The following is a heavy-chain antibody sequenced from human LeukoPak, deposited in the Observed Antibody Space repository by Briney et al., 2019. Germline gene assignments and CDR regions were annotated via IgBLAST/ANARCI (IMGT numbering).Heavy chain of an antibody. J-gene: IGHJ6*03. V-gene: IGHV1-2*02. CDR3: ARAPRWRYYYMDV. CDR2: INPNSGGT. Sequence: EASVKVSCKASGYTFTSYGISWVRQAPGQGLEWMGWINPNSGGTNYAQKFQGRVTMTRDTSISTAYMELSRLRSDDTAVYYCARAPRWRYYYMDVWGKGTTVTVSS. CDR1: GYTFTSYG. D-gene: IGHD2-15*01.